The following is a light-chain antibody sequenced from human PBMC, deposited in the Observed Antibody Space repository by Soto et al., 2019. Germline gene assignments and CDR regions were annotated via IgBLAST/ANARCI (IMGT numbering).Light chain of an antibody. CDR2: DAS. Sequence: DIQMTQSPSTLSASVGDRVTITCRASQSISSWLAWYQQKPGKAPNLLIYDASSLESGVPSRFSGSGSGTVFTLTISSLQPDDFATYYCQQYNSPWTFGQGTKVEIK. CDR1: QSISSW. J-gene: IGKJ1*01. CDR3: QQYNSPWT. V-gene: IGKV1-5*01.